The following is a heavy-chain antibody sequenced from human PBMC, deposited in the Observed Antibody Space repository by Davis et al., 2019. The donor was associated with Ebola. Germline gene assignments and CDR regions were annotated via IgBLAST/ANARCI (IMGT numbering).Heavy chain of an antibody. CDR3: AKGGTLADGLDD. V-gene: IGHV3-23*01. J-gene: IGHJ4*02. Sequence: GGSLRLSCAASGLTFNNYAMTWVRQAPGKGLGWVSAISGDGTSTYCADSVKGRSTISRDNSKNTVYLQMNSLRAEDTAIYYCAKGGTLADGLDDWGQGTLVTVSS. D-gene: IGHD3-16*01. CDR2: ISGDGTST. CDR1: GLTFNNYA.